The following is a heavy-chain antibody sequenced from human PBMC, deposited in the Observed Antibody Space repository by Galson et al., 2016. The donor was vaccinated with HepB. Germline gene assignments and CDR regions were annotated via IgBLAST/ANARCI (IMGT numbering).Heavy chain of an antibody. D-gene: IGHD2-15*01. CDR1: GYTFTNYW. V-gene: IGHV5-51*01. Sequence: QSGAEVKKPGESLKISCKGSGYTFTNYWIGWVRQMPGKGLEWMGIIFPGDSDTRYSPSFQGPFTISADKSLPPAYLQWSSLKASDTAMYYCARLLNHCSGGTCYIGRAFDIWGQGTMVNVSS. CDR2: IFPGDSDT. CDR3: ARLLNHCSGGTCYIGRAFDI. J-gene: IGHJ3*02.